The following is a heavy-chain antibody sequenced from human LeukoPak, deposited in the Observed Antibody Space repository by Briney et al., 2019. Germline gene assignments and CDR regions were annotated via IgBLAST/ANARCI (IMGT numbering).Heavy chain of an antibody. Sequence: SETLSLTCTVSGYSISSGYYWGWIRQPPGKGLEWIGSIYHSGSTYYNPSLKSRVTISVDTSKNQFSLKLSSVTAADTAVYYCARSTTVTTYYYYYYMDVWGKGTTVTVSS. CDR2: IYHSGST. CDR1: GYSISSGYY. J-gene: IGHJ6*03. V-gene: IGHV4-38-2*02. CDR3: ARSTTVTTYYYYYYMDV. D-gene: IGHD4-17*01.